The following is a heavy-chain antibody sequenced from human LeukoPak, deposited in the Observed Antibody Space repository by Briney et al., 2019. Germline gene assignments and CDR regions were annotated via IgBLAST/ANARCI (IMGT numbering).Heavy chain of an antibody. J-gene: IGHJ3*02. CDR1: GYSFTSYW. CDR2: MYPGDSET. D-gene: IGHD1-26*01. CDR3: ATTLYSGIYGDAFDI. V-gene: IGHV5-51*03. Sequence: GESLKISCKGSGYSFTSYWIGWVRQMPGKGLEWMGIMYPGDSETRYSPSFQSQVTISDNKSISTAYLQWSSLKASDTAMYYCATTLYSGIYGDAFDIWGQGTMVTVSS.